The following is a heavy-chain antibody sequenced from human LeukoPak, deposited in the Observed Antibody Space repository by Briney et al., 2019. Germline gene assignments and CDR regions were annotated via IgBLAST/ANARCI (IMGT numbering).Heavy chain of an antibody. CDR3: ARVGRVSIYPSYMDV. D-gene: IGHD6-6*01. V-gene: IGHV3-30*04. CDR2: ISDDGRDT. J-gene: IGHJ6*03. Sequence: GTSLRLSCEASGFTFSTFPMHWVRQTPDKRLEWVAVISDDGRDTYYADSVKGRFTISRGNSKNTLYLQMNSLSPEDTAVVYCARVGRVSIYPSYMDVWGKGTTVTVSS. CDR1: GFTFSTFP.